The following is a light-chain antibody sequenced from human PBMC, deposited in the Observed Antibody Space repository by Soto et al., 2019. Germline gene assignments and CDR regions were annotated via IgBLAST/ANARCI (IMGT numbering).Light chain of an antibody. J-gene: IGLJ1*01. Sequence: QSVLTQPPSASGSPGQSVTISCTGTSSDVGGYNYVSWYQQHPGKAPKLMIYDVYKRPSGVPDRFSGSKSGNTASLTVSGLQAEDEADYYCSSYAGTHIVFGTGTKSPS. V-gene: IGLV2-8*01. CDR1: SSDVGGYNY. CDR3: SSYAGTHIV. CDR2: DVY.